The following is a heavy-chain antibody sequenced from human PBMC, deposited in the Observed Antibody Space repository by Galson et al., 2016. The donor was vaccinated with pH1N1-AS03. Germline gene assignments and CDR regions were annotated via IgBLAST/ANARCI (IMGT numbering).Heavy chain of an antibody. V-gene: IGHV4-59*01. Sequence: ETLSLTCTVSGASLSGYYWSWVRQSPGKGMEWIGFIHENGRTDYNPFLKSRLSMSRDTFKNQFSLKLNSVTTADTAVYYCARGFDFSAYYFPKWGQGALVTVSS. J-gene: IGHJ4*02. D-gene: IGHD3-22*01. CDR2: IHENGRT. CDR3: ARGFDFSAYYFPK. CDR1: GASLSGYY.